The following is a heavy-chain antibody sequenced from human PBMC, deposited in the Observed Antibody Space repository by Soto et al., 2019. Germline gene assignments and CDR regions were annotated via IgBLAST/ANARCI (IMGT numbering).Heavy chain of an antibody. D-gene: IGHD6-13*01. CDR2: IIPIFGTA. Sequence: QMQLVQSGAEVKKPGSSVKVSCKASGGTFSSYAVSWVRQAPGQGLEWMGGIIPIFGTANYAQKFQGRVTITADESTSTAYMELSSLRSEDTAVYYCARPTTYSSSWYYYYYGMDVWGQGTTVTVSS. CDR1: GGTFSSYA. V-gene: IGHV1-69*01. J-gene: IGHJ6*02. CDR3: ARPTTYSSSWYYYYYGMDV.